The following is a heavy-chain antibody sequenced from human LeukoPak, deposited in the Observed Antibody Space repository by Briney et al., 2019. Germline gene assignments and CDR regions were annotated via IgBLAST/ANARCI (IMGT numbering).Heavy chain of an antibody. CDR2: IYHSGST. J-gene: IGHJ3*02. Sequence: SETLSLTCAVSGYSISSGYYWGWIRQPPGKGLEWIGSIYHSGSTYYNPSLKSRVNISVATSKNQFSLRLSSVTAADTAVYYCAEGLGGGAFDIWGQGTMVTVSS. V-gene: IGHV4-38-2*01. CDR3: AEGLGGGAFDI. CDR1: GYSISSGYY. D-gene: IGHD3-16*01.